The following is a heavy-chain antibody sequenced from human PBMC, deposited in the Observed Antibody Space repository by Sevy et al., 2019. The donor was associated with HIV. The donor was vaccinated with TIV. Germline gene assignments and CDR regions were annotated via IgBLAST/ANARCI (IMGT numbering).Heavy chain of an antibody. CDR3: TADWRKRGLSALMDY. CDR2: IKSKTDGGKT. Sequence: GGSLRLSCAASGFTFSNAWMSWVRQAPGKGLEWVGRIKSKTDGGKTDYAAPVKGRFTTTSKDSKNKLYLQMNSLKTADTAIYYCTADWRKRGLSALMDYWGQGTLVTVSS. D-gene: IGHD3-16*01. CDR1: GFTFSNAW. J-gene: IGHJ4*02. V-gene: IGHV3-15*01.